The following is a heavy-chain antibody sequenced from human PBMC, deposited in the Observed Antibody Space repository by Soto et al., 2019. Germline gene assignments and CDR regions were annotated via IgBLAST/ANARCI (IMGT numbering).Heavy chain of an antibody. D-gene: IGHD3-3*01. CDR1: GFTFSSYA. J-gene: IGHJ4*02. CDR2: LSGSGGST. Sequence: EVQLLESGGGLVQPGGYLRLSCAASGFTFSSYAMSWVRQAPGKGLEWVSALSGSGGSTYYADSVKGRFTISRDNSKNTLYLQTNSLSAEDIAVYYCAKDLSTVAFWSGYFYYFDYWGQGTLVTVSS. V-gene: IGHV3-23*01. CDR3: AKDLSTVAFWSGYFYYFDY.